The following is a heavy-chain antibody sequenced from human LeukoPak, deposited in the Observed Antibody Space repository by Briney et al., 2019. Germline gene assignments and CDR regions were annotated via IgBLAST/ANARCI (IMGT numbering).Heavy chain of an antibody. CDR3: ARQGYYGSGRENWFDP. D-gene: IGHD3-10*01. V-gene: IGHV4-59*08. J-gene: IGHJ5*02. Sequence: SETLSLTCTVSGGSISSYYWSWIRQPPGKGLEWIGYIYYSGSTNYNPSLKSRVTISVDTSKNQSPLKLSSVTAADTAVYYCARQGYYGSGRENWFDPWGQGTLVTVSS. CDR1: GGSISSYY. CDR2: IYYSGST.